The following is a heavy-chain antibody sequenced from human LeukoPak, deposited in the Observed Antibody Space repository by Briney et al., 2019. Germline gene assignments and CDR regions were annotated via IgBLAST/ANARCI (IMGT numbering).Heavy chain of an antibody. V-gene: IGHV4-4*07. D-gene: IGHD3-22*01. Sequence: PSETLSLTCTVPGGSIISNYWSWIRQSAGPGLEWIGRIYGSGITDYNPSLKSRVTMSLDTSRKQFSLRLTSVTAADTAVYYCARLKFYDSTGYSPGYYMDVWGKGTTVSVFS. CDR3: ARLKFYDSTGYSPGYYMDV. CDR2: IYGSGIT. CDR1: GGSIISNY. J-gene: IGHJ6*03.